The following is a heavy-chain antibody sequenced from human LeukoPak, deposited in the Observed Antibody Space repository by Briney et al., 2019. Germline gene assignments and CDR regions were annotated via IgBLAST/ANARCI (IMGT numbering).Heavy chain of an antibody. CDR3: AWTADFWSGYQHYFDY. Sequence: GGSLRLSCAASGFTFSSYAMSWVRQAPGKGLEWVSAISGSGGSTYYADSVKGRFTISRDNSKNTLYLQMNSLRSEDTAVYYCAWTADFWSGYQHYFDYWGQGTLVTVSS. V-gene: IGHV3-23*01. D-gene: IGHD3-3*01. J-gene: IGHJ4*02. CDR2: ISGSGGST. CDR1: GFTFSSYA.